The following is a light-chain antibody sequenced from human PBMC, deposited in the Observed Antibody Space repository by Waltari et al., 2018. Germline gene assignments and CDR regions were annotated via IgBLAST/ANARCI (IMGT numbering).Light chain of an antibody. CDR3: SSYTSSSTRV. CDR1: SSDVGGYTY. V-gene: IGLV2-14*01. Sequence: QSALTQPASVSGSPGQSITISCTGTSSDVGGYTYVSWYQHHPGKAPKLMIYEVSNRPSGVSNRFSGSKSGNTASLTISGLQAEDEADYYCSSYTSSSTRVFGTGTKVTVL. CDR2: EVS. J-gene: IGLJ1*01.